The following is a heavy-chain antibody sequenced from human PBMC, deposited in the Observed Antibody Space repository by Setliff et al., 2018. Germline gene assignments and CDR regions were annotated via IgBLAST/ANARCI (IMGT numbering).Heavy chain of an antibody. CDR3: ALTTLSLCSGGNCPNALDI. CDR2: ISGFNGVT. CDR1: GYILTSSG. Sequence: ASVKVSCKASGYILTSSGITWVRQAPGQGLEWMGWISGFNGVTNYAQTFQGRITMATDTSTKMAHMELSSLRSDDTVVYFCALTTLSLCSGGNCPNALDIWGQGTMVTVSS. D-gene: IGHD2-15*01. J-gene: IGHJ3*02. V-gene: IGHV1-18*01.